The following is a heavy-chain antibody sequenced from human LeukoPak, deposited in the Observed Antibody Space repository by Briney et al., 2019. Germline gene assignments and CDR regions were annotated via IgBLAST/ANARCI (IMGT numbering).Heavy chain of an antibody. CDR1: GFTVSSYA. V-gene: IGHV3-23*01. Sequence: GGSLRLSCAASGFTVSSYAMSWVRQAPGKGLEWVSAISGSGGSTYYADSVKGRFTISRDNSKNTLYLQMNSLRAEDTAVYYCAKDLTYCGGDCYSDYFDYWGQGTLVTVSS. J-gene: IGHJ4*02. D-gene: IGHD2-21*02. CDR3: AKDLTYCGGDCYSDYFDY. CDR2: ISGSGGST.